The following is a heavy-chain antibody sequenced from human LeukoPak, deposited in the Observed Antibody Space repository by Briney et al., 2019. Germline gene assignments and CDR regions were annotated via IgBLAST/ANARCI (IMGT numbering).Heavy chain of an antibody. D-gene: IGHD5-24*01. CDR3: ATRGDGYNWDY. V-gene: IGHV4-34*01. J-gene: IGHJ4*02. CDR2: INHSGST. CDR1: GGSFSGYY. Sequence: SETLSLTCAVYGGSFSGYYWSWIRQPPGKGLEWIGEINHSGSTNYNPSLKSRVTISVDTSKNQFSLKLSSVTAADTAVYYCATRGDGYNWDYWGQGTLVTVSS.